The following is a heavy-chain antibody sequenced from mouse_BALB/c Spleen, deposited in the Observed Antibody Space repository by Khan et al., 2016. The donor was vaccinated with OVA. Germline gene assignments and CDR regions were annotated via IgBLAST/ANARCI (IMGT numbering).Heavy chain of an antibody. CDR3: AKCYEGFAY. D-gene: IGHD2-3*01. CDR2: ISYGGSN. Sequence: EVQLQESGPGLVKPSQSLSLTCSVTGYSITSGYYWYWNRQSPGNIQEWMGYISYGGSNNYNPSLKNRISITRDTSKNTSFLKLNSVTTEDTATYYCAKCYEGFAYWGQGTLVTVSA. J-gene: IGHJ3*01. CDR1: GYSITSGYY. V-gene: IGHV3-6*02.